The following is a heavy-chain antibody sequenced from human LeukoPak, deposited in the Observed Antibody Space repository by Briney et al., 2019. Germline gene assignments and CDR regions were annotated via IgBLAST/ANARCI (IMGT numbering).Heavy chain of an antibody. CDR2: ISYDGSNK. CDR3: ARAAVVLLWFGYFDY. V-gene: IGHV3-30-3*01. CDR1: GFTFSSYA. J-gene: IGHJ4*02. D-gene: IGHD3-10*01. Sequence: PGGSLRLSCAASGFTFSSYAMHWVRQAPGKGLEWVAVISYDGSNKYYADSVKGRFTISRDNSKNTLYLQMNSLRAEDTAVYYCARAAVVLLWFGYFDYWGQGTLVTVSS.